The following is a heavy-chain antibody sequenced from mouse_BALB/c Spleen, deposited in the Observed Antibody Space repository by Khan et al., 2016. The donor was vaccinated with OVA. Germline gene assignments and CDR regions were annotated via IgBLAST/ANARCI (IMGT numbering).Heavy chain of an antibody. V-gene: IGHV1-84*02. J-gene: IGHJ2*01. Sequence: QVQLKQPGSELVKPGASVKISCKASGYTFTDNYINWVKQKPGQGLEWIGWLYPGSGNTKYNEKFKGKATLTVDTSSSTAYMHLSSLTSEDTAVYFRASGGYYDSSLLSYWRHGTTLTVSS. CDR3: ASGGYYDSSLLSY. D-gene: IGHD1-1*01. CDR1: GYTFTDNY. CDR2: LYPGSGNT.